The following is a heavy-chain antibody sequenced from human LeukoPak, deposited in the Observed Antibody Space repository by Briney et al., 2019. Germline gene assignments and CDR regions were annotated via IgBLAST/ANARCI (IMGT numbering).Heavy chain of an antibody. J-gene: IGHJ3*02. CDR1: GFTFGDYP. CDR2: IRNKAYGETT. Sequence: LPGGSLRLSCTASGFTFGDYPMSWFRQAPGKGLEWVSYIRNKAYGETTEYAASVRDRFTISRDDFNSISYLQMNSLQTEDTAVYYCTRAHRISGDAFDIWGQGTLVTVSS. V-gene: IGHV3-49*03. CDR3: TRAHRISGDAFDI.